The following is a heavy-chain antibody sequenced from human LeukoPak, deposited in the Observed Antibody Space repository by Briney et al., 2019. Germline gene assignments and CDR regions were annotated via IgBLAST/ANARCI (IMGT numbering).Heavy chain of an antibody. Sequence: SVKVSCKASGGTFSSYANSWVRQAPGQGLEWMGRIIPILGMANYAQKFQGRVTITADKSTSTAYMELGSLRSEDTAVYYCARVFRGYSYGSTLDYWGQGTLVTVSS. J-gene: IGHJ4*02. V-gene: IGHV1-69*04. CDR2: IIPILGMA. CDR3: ARVFRGYSYGSTLDY. CDR1: GGTFSSYA. D-gene: IGHD5-18*01.